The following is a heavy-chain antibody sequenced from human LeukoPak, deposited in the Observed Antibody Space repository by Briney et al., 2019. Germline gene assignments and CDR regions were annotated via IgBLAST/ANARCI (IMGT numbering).Heavy chain of an antibody. V-gene: IGHV1-69*05. CDR1: GGTFSSYA. CDR2: IIPIFGTA. J-gene: IGHJ5*02. CDR3: AREYPPGPPTIAAPRNNWFDP. Sequence: GASVKVSCKASGGTFSSYAISWVRQAPGQGLEWMGGIIPIFGTANYAQKFQGRVTITTDESTSTAYMELSSLRSEDTAVYYCAREYPPGPPTIAAPRNNWFDPWGQGTLVTVSS. D-gene: IGHD6-13*01.